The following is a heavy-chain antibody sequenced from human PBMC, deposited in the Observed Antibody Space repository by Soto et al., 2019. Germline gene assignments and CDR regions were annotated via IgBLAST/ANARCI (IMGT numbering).Heavy chain of an antibody. CDR3: ARSLVLRFLEWLRGGFDP. D-gene: IGHD3-3*01. CDR2: INAGNGNT. Sequence: ASVKVSCKASGYTFTSYAMHWVRQAPGQRLEWMGWINAGNGNTKYSQKFQGRVTITRDTSASTAYMELSSLRSEDTAVYYCARSLVLRFLEWLRGGFDPWGQGTLVTVSS. J-gene: IGHJ5*02. CDR1: GYTFTSYA. V-gene: IGHV1-3*01.